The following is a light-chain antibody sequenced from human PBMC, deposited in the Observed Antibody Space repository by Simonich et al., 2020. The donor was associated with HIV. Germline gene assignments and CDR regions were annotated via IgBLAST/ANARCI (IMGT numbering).Light chain of an antibody. Sequence: DIVMTQSPDSLAVSLGERATINCKSGQGVLYSSNNKNYLAWYQQKPGQPPKLLIYWASTRESGVPDRFSGGGSGTDFTLTISSLQTEDVAVYYCQQYYGTPLTFGGGTRVEIK. J-gene: IGKJ4*01. V-gene: IGKV4-1*01. CDR2: WAS. CDR3: QQYYGTPLT. CDR1: QGVLYSSNNKNY.